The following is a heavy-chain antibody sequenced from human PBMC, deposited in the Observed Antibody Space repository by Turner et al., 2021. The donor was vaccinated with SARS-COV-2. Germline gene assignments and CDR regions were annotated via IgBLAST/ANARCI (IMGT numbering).Heavy chain of an antibody. CDR1: GGSISSSDYY. V-gene: IGHV4-39*01. J-gene: IGHJ3*02. Sequence: QLQLQESRPGLVKPSETLSLTCTVSGGSISSSDYYWGWIRQPPGKGLEWMGSISYSGSTFYNPSLKSRVTISVDTSKNQFSLKLSSGTAADTAVYYCASTVWLRGAFDMWGQGTMVTVSS. D-gene: IGHD5-18*01. CDR3: ASTVWLRGAFDM. CDR2: ISYSGST.